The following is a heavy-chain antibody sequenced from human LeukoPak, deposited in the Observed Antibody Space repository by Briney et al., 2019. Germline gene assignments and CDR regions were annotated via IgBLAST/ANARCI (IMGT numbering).Heavy chain of an antibody. CDR2: ISGSGGST. CDR1: GFTFSAYA. D-gene: IGHD1-26*01. V-gene: IGHV3-23*01. Sequence: GGSLRLSCEGSGFTFSAYAMSWLRQAPGKGLEWVSGISGSGGSTYYADSVKGRFTISRDNSKNTLYLQMNSLRAEDTAVYYCAKRSGGSYHNDYWGQGTLVTVSS. CDR3: AKRSGGSYHNDY. J-gene: IGHJ4*02.